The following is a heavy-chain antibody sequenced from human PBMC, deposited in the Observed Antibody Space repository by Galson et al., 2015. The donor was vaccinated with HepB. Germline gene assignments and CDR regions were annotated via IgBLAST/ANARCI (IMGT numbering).Heavy chain of an antibody. J-gene: IGHJ2*01. CDR3: ARREGDYYDSSGQGYWYFDL. D-gene: IGHD3-22*01. Sequence: ETLSLTCTVSGGSISSYYWSWIRQPAGKGLEWIGRIYTSGSTNYNPSLKSRVTMSVDTSKNQFSLKLSSVTAADTAVYYCARREGDYYDSSGQGYWYFDLWGRGTLVTVSS. V-gene: IGHV4-4*07. CDR1: GGSISSYY. CDR2: IYTSGST.